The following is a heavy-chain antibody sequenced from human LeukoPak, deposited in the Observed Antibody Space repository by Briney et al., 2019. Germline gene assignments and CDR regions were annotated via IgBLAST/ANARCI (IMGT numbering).Heavy chain of an antibody. CDR2: IYWDDDK. V-gene: IGHV2-5*05. CDR1: GFSLSTSGVG. Sequence: SGPTLVKPTQTLTLTCTFSGFSLSTSGVGVGWIRQPPGKALEWLALIYWDDDKRYGPSLKSRLTITKDTSKNQVVLTMTNMDPVDTATYYCAHRPIAVAVRAFDYWGQGTLVTVSS. D-gene: IGHD6-19*01. J-gene: IGHJ4*02. CDR3: AHRPIAVAVRAFDY.